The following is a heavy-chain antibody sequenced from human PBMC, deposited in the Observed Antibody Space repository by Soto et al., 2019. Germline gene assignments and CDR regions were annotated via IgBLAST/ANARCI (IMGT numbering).Heavy chain of an antibody. CDR1: GGSISSGDYY. CDR2: IYYSGST. D-gene: IGHD5-12*01. Sequence: PSETLSLTCTVSGGSISSGDYYWSWIRQPPGKGLEWIGYIYYSGSTYYNPSLKSRVTISVDTSKNQFSLKLSSVTAADTAVYYCARAPGGATTVFDYWGQGTLVTVSS. CDR3: ARAPGGATTVFDY. J-gene: IGHJ4*02. V-gene: IGHV4-30-4*01.